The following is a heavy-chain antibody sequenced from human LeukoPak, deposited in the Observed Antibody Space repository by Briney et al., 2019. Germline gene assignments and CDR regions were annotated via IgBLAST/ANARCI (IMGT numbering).Heavy chain of an antibody. Sequence: TSETLSPTCTVSGGSISSGSYYWSWIRQPAGKGLEWIGRIYTSGSTNYNPSLKSRVTISVDTSKNQFSLKLSSVTAADTAVYYCARDRGQIGYYYYYYMDVWGKGTTVTFSS. V-gene: IGHV4-61*02. CDR1: GGSISSGSYY. CDR3: ARDRGQIGYYYYYYMDV. J-gene: IGHJ6*03. CDR2: IYTSGST. D-gene: IGHD3-22*01.